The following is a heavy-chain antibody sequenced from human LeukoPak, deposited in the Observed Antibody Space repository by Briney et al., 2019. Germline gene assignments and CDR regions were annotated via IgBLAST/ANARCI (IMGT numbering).Heavy chain of an antibody. J-gene: IGHJ6*03. CDR1: GDSISSYY. CDR3: ARAGVAHPYYYYYYMDV. D-gene: IGHD3-3*01. CDR2: IYYSGST. Sequence: SKTLSLTCTVSGDSISSYYWGWIPQPPGKGLEWIGYIYYSGSTNYNPSLKCRVTISVDTSKNQFSLKLSSVTAADTAEYYCARAGVAHPYYYYYYMDVWGKGTTVTVSS. V-gene: IGHV4-59*01.